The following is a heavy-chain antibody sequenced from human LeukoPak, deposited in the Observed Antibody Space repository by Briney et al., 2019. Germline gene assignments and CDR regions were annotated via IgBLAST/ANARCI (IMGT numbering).Heavy chain of an antibody. CDR1: GCTFSGFSNYD. Sequence: GGSLRLSCAASGCTFSGFSNYDMSWVRQAPGKGLEWVAVISYDGSNKYYADSVKGRFTISRDNSKNTLYLQMNSLRAEDTAVYYCAKDSADWPQFYYYGMDVWGQGTTVTVSS. J-gene: IGHJ6*02. V-gene: IGHV3-30*18. CDR3: AKDSADWPQFYYYGMDV. CDR2: ISYDGSNK. D-gene: IGHD3-9*01.